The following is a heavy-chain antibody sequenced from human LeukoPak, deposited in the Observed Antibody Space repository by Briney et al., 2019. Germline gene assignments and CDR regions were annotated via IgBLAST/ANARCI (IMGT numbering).Heavy chain of an antibody. J-gene: IGHJ4*02. CDR1: GYTFTGYY. CDR3: ARGLRDGYCSGGSCYSAR. D-gene: IGHD2-15*01. V-gene: IGHV1-2*06. CDR2: INPNSGGT. Sequence: ASVKVSCKASGYTFTGYYMHWVRQAPGQGLEWRGRINPNSGGTNYAQKFQGRVTMTRDTSISTAYMELSRLRSDDTAVYYCARGLRDGYCSGGSCYSARWGQGTLVTVSS.